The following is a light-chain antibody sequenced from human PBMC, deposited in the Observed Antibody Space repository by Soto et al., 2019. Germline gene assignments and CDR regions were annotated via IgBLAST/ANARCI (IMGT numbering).Light chain of an antibody. CDR2: GAS. J-gene: IGKJ1*01. V-gene: IGKV3-20*01. CDR3: LQYNSYPKT. Sequence: EIVLTQSPGTLSLSPGERATLSCRASQSVSSSFLAWYQQKPGQAPRLLIYGASSRATGIPDRFSGSGSGTDFTLTISRLEPEDFAIYYCLQYNSYPKTFGQGTNVEIK. CDR1: QSVSSSF.